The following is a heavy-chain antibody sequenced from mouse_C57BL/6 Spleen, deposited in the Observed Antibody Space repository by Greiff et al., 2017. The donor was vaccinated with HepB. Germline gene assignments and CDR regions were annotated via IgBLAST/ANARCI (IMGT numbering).Heavy chain of an antibody. CDR1: GYTFTDYY. CDR2: IYPGSGNT. D-gene: IGHD1-1*01. V-gene: IGHV1-76*01. J-gene: IGHJ4*01. CDR3: ARERTVVAPLAMDY. Sequence: QVQLQQSGAELVRPGASVKLSCKASGYTFTDYYINWVKQRPGQGLEWIARIYPGSGNTYYNEKFKGKATLTAEKSSSTAYMQLSSLTSEDSAVDFCARERTVVAPLAMDYWGQGTSVTVSS.